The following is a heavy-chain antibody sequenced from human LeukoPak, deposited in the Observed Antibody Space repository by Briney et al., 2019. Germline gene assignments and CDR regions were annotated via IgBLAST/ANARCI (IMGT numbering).Heavy chain of an antibody. J-gene: IGHJ6*03. D-gene: IGHD5-12*01. CDR2: ISSSSSSYI. Sequence: GGSLRLSCAASGFTFITYSMSWVRQAPGKGLEWVSSISSSSSSYIYYADSVKGRFTISRDNAKNSLYLQMNSLRAEDTAVYYCARDKRGYDFQTHYYYYMDVWGKGTTVTISS. CDR3: ARDKRGYDFQTHYYYYMDV. V-gene: IGHV3-21*01. CDR1: GFTFITYS.